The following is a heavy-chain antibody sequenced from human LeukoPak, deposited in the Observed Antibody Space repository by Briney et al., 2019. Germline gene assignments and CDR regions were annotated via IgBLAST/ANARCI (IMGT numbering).Heavy chain of an antibody. D-gene: IGHD1-26*01. Sequence: PSETLSLACTVSGVSISSYYWSWIRQPPGKGLEWIGYIYYSGSTNYNPALKSRVTISLDTSRNQFSLKLSSVTAADTAVYYCARSPLLVGATLGGDYYYYMDVWGKGTTVTVSS. V-gene: IGHV4-59*08. CDR1: GVSISSYY. J-gene: IGHJ6*03. CDR2: IYYSGST. CDR3: ARSPLLVGATLGGDYYYYMDV.